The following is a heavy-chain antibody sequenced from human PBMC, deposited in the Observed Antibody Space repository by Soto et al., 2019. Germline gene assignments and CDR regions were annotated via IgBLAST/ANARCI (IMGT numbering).Heavy chain of an antibody. D-gene: IGHD6-13*01. J-gene: IGHJ4*02. CDR3: ARFSGYSSSCSLDF. CDR2: VYNSGST. CDR1: GGSISSYY. V-gene: IGHV4-59*01. Sequence: SETLSLTCTVSGGSISSYYWSWIRQPPGKGLEWIGYVYNSGSTNYNPSLKSRVTISVDTSKNQFSLKLTSVTAADTAVYYCARFSGYSSSCSLDFWGQGTLVTVSS.